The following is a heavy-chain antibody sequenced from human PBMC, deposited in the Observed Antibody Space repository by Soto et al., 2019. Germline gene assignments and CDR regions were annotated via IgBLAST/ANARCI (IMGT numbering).Heavy chain of an antibody. V-gene: IGHV4-34*01. D-gene: IGHD1-26*01. Sequence: SETLSLTCAVYGGSFSGYYWTWIRQPPGTGLEWIGEINHSGSTNYNPSLKSRVTISVDTSMNQFSLTLTSVTAADTAVYYCARDPARGGGSYLGYFDYWGQGTPVTVSS. CDR3: ARDPARGGGSYLGYFDY. CDR1: GGSFSGYY. J-gene: IGHJ4*02. CDR2: INHSGST.